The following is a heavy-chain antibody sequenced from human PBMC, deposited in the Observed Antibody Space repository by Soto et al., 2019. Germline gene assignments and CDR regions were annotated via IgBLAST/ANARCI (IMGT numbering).Heavy chain of an antibody. V-gene: IGHV1-2*04. CDR2: INPNSGGT. J-gene: IGHJ4*02. Sequence: ASVKVSCKASGYTFTGYYMHWVRQAPGQGLEWMGWINPNSGGTNYAQKFQGWVTMTRDTSISTAYMELSRLRSDDTAVYYCARENRDYDLWSGRVDYWGQGTLVTVSS. CDR1: GYTFTGYY. D-gene: IGHD3-3*01. CDR3: ARENRDYDLWSGRVDY.